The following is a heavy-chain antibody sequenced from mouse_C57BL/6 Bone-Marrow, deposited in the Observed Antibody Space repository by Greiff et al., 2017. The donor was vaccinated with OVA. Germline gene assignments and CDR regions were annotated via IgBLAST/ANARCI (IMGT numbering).Heavy chain of an antibody. CDR1: GYTFTDYE. D-gene: IGHD2-2*01. CDR2: IDPETGGT. V-gene: IGHV1-15*01. J-gene: IGHJ1*03. Sequence: QVQLQQSGAELVRPGASVTLSCKASGYTFTDYEMHWVKQTPVHGLEWIGAIDPETGGTAYNQKFKGKAILTADKSSSTAYMELRSLTSEDSAVYYCTRPIYYGYDDWYFDVWGTGTTVTVAS. CDR3: TRPIYYGYDDWYFDV.